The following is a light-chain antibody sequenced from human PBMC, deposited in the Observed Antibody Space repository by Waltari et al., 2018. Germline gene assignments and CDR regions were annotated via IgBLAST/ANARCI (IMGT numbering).Light chain of an antibody. V-gene: IGKV3-11*01. CDR3: QQRSNWPPFT. J-gene: IGKJ3*01. Sequence: EIVLTQSPATLSLSPGERATLSCRASQSVSSYLAWHQQKPGQAPRLLIYDASNRATGIPARFSGSGSGTDFTRTISSLEPEDFAVYYCQQRSNWPPFTFGPGTKVDIK. CDR2: DAS. CDR1: QSVSSY.